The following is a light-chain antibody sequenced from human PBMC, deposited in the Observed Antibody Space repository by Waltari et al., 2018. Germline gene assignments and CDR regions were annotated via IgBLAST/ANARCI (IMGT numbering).Light chain of an antibody. CDR2: AVS. CDR3: CSYAGSTTRWV. CDR1: SSDVGSYTL. Sequence: QSALTQPASVSGSPGQSITISCTGTSSDVGSYTLFSWYQQHPSKAPKLLIYAVSKRPSGAAARLSGSKSGNTASLTIAGLQAEDEADYYCCSYAGSTTRWVFGGGTKLTVL. J-gene: IGLJ3*02. V-gene: IGLV2-23*02.